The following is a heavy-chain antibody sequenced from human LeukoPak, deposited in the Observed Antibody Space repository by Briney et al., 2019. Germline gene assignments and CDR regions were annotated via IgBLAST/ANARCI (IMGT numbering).Heavy chain of an antibody. CDR3: ARRLYSSGWYKDY. CDR2: INHSGST. CDR1: GGSFSGYY. D-gene: IGHD6-19*01. V-gene: IGHV4-34*01. J-gene: IGHJ4*02. Sequence: SETLSLTCAVYGGSFSGYYWSWIRQPPGKGLEWIGEINHSGSTNYNPSLKSRVTISVDTSKNQFSLKLSSVTAADTAVYYCARRLYSSGWYKDYWGQGTLVTVSS.